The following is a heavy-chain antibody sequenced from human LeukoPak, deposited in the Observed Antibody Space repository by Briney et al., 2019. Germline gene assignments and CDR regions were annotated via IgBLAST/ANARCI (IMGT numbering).Heavy chain of an antibody. V-gene: IGHV3-23*01. CDR3: ATRVPYTGYNS. J-gene: IGHJ4*02. CDR1: GFTFSNYA. CDR2: ITGGADIT. Sequence: GGSLRLSCAASGFTFSNYAMTWVRQAPGKGLEWVSLITGGADITYYADSVKGRFTISRDIARKSVYLQMTSLRVEDTAVYYCATRVPYTGYNSWGQGTLVTVSS. D-gene: IGHD5-12*01.